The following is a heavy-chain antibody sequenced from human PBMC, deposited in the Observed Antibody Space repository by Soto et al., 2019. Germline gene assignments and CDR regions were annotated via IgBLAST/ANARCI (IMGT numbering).Heavy chain of an antibody. Sequence: GESLKISCRTSGYRFTSYWIAWVRQMPGKGLEWMGIIFPSDSDTRYSPSFQGQVTISADRSTSTVFLQWASLKASDPAVYFCARKDKSGYFTWFDPWGQGTLVTVS. V-gene: IGHV5-51*01. CDR2: IFPSDSDT. CDR1: GYRFTSYW. D-gene: IGHD3-22*01. J-gene: IGHJ5*02. CDR3: ARKDKSGYFTWFDP.